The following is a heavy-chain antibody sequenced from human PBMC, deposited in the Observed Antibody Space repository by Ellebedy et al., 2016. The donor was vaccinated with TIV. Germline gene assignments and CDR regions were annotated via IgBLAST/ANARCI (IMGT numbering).Heavy chain of an antibody. Sequence: AASVKVSCKASGYSFTSYGITWARQAPGQGLEWMGWISAYNGNTIYAQKFQGRVTMTTDTSTSTGYLELRSLRSDDTAVYYCARALFGELDYYYYYIDVWGKGTTVTVSS. D-gene: IGHD3-10*02. CDR3: ARALFGELDYYYYYIDV. CDR2: ISAYNGNT. J-gene: IGHJ6*03. V-gene: IGHV1-18*01. CDR1: GYSFTSYG.